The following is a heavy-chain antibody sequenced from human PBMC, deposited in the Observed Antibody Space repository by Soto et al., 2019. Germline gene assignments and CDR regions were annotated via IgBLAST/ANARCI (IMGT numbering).Heavy chain of an antibody. CDR1: GGSITSGDNY. Sequence: SETLSLTCTVSGGSITSGDNYWGWLRQSPGKGPEWIGSVFYTGFTFYNPSLESRVSVSVDTSKNQFSLKVSGVSAADTAVYYCATSQKGYNWNYFDHWGQGALVTVSS. J-gene: IGHJ4*02. CDR3: ATSQKGYNWNYFDH. V-gene: IGHV4-39*01. CDR2: VFYTGFT. D-gene: IGHD1-20*01.